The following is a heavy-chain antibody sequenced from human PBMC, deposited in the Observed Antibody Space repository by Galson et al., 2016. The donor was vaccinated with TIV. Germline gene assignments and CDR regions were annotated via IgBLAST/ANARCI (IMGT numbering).Heavy chain of an antibody. CDR3: ARAPGYTGYSYGYFDS. CDR1: GYSFTSNW. V-gene: IGHV5-51*03. CDR2: ICAGDSDT. J-gene: IGHJ4*02. Sequence: QSGAEVKKPGESLKISCKVSGYSFTSNWIAWVHQMPGKGLEWMGIICAGDSDTRYSPSFQGQVTISADESVSTAYLQWSNLKASDSAMYFCARAPGYTGYSYGYFDSWGRGTLVTVSS. D-gene: IGHD5-18*01.